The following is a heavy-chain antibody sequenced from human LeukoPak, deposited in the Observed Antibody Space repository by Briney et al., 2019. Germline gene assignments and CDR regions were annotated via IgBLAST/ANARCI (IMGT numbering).Heavy chain of an antibody. CDR1: GFTLRSYW. CDR2: INSDGIST. V-gene: IGHV3-74*01. J-gene: IGHJ4*02. CDR3: ARDPDRSGWSTFEY. D-gene: IGHD6-19*01. Sequence: GGSLRLSCAASGFTLRSYWMHWVRQAPGKGLVWVSRINSDGISTTYADSVKGRFTISRDNAKNTLYLQMNSLRAEDTAVYYCARDPDRSGWSTFEYWGQGTLVTVPS.